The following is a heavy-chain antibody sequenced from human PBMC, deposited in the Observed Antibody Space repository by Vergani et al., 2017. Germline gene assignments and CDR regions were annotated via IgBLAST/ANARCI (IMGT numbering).Heavy chain of an antibody. V-gene: IGHV3-7*01. D-gene: IGHD3-3*01. Sequence: EVQLVESGGGLVQPGGSLRLSCAASGFTFSSYWMSWVRQAPGKGLEWVANIKQDGSEKYYVDSVKGLCTNSRENAKNSLYLQMNSLRAEDTAVYYCARDGGGKNCDFWCGTTLYYYDYGGQGTLVTVSS. CDR2: IKQDGSEK. CDR1: GFTFSSYW. CDR3: ARDGGGKNCDFWCGTTLYYYDY. J-gene: IGHJ4*02.